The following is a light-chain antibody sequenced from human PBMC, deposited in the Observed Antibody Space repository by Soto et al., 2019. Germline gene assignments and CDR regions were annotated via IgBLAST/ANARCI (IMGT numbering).Light chain of an antibody. Sequence: DIQMTQSPSTLPASVGDRVTITCRASQTINSRLAWYQQKPGKAPNLLIYEASSLQTGVPSRFSGSGSGTDFTLTISSLQPDDFAVYYCQQRNDWPLTFGGGTKVEIK. V-gene: IGKV1-5*03. CDR2: EAS. CDR3: QQRNDWPLT. CDR1: QTINSR. J-gene: IGKJ4*01.